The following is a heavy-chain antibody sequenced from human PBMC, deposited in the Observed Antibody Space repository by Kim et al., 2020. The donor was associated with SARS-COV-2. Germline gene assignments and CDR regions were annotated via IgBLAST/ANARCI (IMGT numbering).Heavy chain of an antibody. J-gene: IGHJ6*02. CDR1: GYSFTSYW. CDR2: IDPSDSYT. CDR3: ARRGRYYGSGDDHPHYGMDV. Sequence: GESLKISCKGSGYSFTSYWISWVRQMPGKGLEWMGSIDPSDSYTNYSPSFQGHVTISAYKSISTAYLQWSSLKASDTAMYYCARRGRYYGSGDDHPHYGMDVWGQRTTVTVSS. D-gene: IGHD3-10*01. V-gene: IGHV5-10-1*01.